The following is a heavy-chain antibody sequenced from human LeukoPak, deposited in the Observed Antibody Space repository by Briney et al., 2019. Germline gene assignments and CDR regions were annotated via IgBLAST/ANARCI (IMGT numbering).Heavy chain of an antibody. D-gene: IGHD3-22*01. Sequence: GGSLRLSCAASGITFSSSSMSWARQAPGKGLEWISAISGSGDGTYYADSVKGRFTISRENSKNTLYLQMTSLRAEDTAVYYCARTRSGFAFDIWGQGTMVTVSS. CDR3: ARTRSGFAFDI. J-gene: IGHJ3*02. V-gene: IGHV3-23*01. CDR1: GITFSSSS. CDR2: ISGSGDGT.